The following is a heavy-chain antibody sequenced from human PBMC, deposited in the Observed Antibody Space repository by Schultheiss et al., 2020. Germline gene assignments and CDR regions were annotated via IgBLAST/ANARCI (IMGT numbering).Heavy chain of an antibody. CDR3: TRVGGEGIVVVPAATYYYYYYGMDV. CDR2: IRSKAYGGTT. CDR1: GFTFGDYA. V-gene: IGHV3-49*04. J-gene: IGHJ6*02. Sequence: GGSLRLSCTASGFTFGDYAMSWVRQAPGKGLEWVGFIRSKAYGGTTEYAASVKGRFTISRDDSKSIAYLQMNSLKTEDTAVYYCTRVGGEGIVVVPAATYYYYYYGMDVWGQGTTVTVSS. D-gene: IGHD2-2*01.